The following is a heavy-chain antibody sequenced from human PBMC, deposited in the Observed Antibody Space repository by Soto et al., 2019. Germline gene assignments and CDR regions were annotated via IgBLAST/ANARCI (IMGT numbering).Heavy chain of an antibody. V-gene: IGHV3-74*01. CDR2: ISGDGSGT. CDR3: ARSLPGTYGAFDL. D-gene: IGHD1-7*01. CDR1: EFTFTSYW. Sequence: PGGSLRLSCAASEFTFTSYWMHWVRQSPGKGLVWVSRISGDGSGTNYADSVKGQFTISRDNAKNTVYLQIDSLRAEDTAVYYCARSLPGTYGAFDLWGQGTMVTVSS. J-gene: IGHJ3*01.